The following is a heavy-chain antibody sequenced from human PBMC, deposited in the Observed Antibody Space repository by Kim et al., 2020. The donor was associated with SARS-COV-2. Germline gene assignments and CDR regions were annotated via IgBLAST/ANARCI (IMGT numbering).Heavy chain of an antibody. CDR1: GFTFSRYG. J-gene: IGHJ4*02. CDR3: AKGSGRDFDWLDY. CDR2: IWNDGSNE. D-gene: IGHD3-9*01. Sequence: GGSLRLSCAASGFTFSRYGFHWVRQAPGRGLEGVAIIWNDGSNENYADSVKGRFTISRDNSKNTLYLQMDSLRAEDTAVYYCAKGSGRDFDWLDYWGQGTLLTVSS. V-gene: IGHV3-33*06.